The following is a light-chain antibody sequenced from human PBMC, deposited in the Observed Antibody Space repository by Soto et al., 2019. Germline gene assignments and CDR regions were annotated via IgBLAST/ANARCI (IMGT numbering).Light chain of an antibody. V-gene: IGKV1-12*01. CDR3: QQSDNFPLT. J-gene: IGKJ4*01. CDR1: QNINNW. CDR2: GAS. Sequence: DIQMTQSPSSVSASVGNRVTITCRASQNINNWLAWYQQKPGTAPKLLIYGASSLQSGVPSRFSGSGSATDFTLTISSLQPEDVATYYCQQSDNFPLTFGGGTKIEIK.